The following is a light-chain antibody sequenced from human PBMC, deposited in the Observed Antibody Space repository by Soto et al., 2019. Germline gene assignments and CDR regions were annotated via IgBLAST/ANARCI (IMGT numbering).Light chain of an antibody. CDR3: QQRSNWRDT. CDR2: DAS. CDR1: QSVSSY. J-gene: IGKJ2*01. Sequence: EIVLTQSPATLSLSPGERATLSCRASQSVSSYLAWYQQKPGQAPRLLIYDASNRATGIPARFSGSGSGTDFTITISILEPEDFAVYYCQQRSNWRDTFGQGTKLEIK. V-gene: IGKV3-11*01.